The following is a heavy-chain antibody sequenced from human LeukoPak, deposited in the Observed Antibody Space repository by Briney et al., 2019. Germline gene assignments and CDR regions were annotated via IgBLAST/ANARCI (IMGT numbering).Heavy chain of an antibody. CDR1: GFTVSSNY. D-gene: IGHD3-3*01. CDR2: IYSGGST. V-gene: IGHV3-66*01. Sequence: GGSLRLSCAASGFTVSSNYMSWVRQAPGKGLEWVSVIYSGGSTYHADSVKGRFTISRDNSKNTLYLQMNSLRAEDTAVYYCARGGYDDAFDIWGQGTMVTVSS. CDR3: ARGGYDDAFDI. J-gene: IGHJ3*02.